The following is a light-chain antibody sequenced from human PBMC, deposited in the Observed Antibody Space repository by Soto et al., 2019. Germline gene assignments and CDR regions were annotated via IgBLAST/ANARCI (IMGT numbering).Light chain of an antibody. Sequence: DIVMTQSPLSLPVTPGEPASITCRSSQSLLHSNGYNYLDWYLQKPGQSPQLLIYLGSNRASGVPDRFSGSGSGTDFTLKISRVEAEDVGVYYCKQDLQTPSGFGQGTKLEIK. CDR3: KQDLQTPSG. J-gene: IGKJ2*03. CDR2: LGS. V-gene: IGKV2-28*01. CDR1: QSLLHSNGYNY.